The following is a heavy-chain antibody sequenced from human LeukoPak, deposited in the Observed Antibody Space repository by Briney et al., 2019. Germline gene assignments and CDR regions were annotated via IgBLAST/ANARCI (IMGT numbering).Heavy chain of an antibody. Sequence: ASVKVSCKASGYTFTGYYMHWVRQATGQGLEWMGWMNPNSGNTGYAQKFQGRVTMTRNTSISTAYMELSSLRSEDTAVYYCARVPTTRYYDSSGYYFDYWGQGTLVTVSS. CDR2: MNPNSGNT. V-gene: IGHV1-8*02. J-gene: IGHJ4*02. CDR3: ARVPTTRYYDSSGYYFDY. D-gene: IGHD3-22*01. CDR1: GYTFTGYY.